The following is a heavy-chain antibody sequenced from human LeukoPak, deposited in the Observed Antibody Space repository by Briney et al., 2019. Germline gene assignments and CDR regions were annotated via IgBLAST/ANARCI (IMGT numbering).Heavy chain of an antibody. CDR3: ARMGCSSASCYTLDY. J-gene: IGHJ4*02. V-gene: IGHV1-18*01. D-gene: IGHD2-2*02. Sequence: ASVKVSCKLSGDTLNEVSMHWVRQAPGQGLEWMGWTSVYNSNTNSAQNLQGRVTMTTDTSTSTAYMELRSLRSDDTAVYYCARMGCSSASCYTLDYWGQGTLVTVSS. CDR1: GDTLNEVS. CDR2: TSVYNSNT.